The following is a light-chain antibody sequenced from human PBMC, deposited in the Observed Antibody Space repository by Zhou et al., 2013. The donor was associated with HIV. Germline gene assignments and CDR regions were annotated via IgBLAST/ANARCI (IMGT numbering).Light chain of an antibody. Sequence: DIQMTQSPSSVSASVGDRVTITCRASQSISSWLAWYQQKPGKAPKFLIYGASTLQTGVPSRFSGSGSGTDFTLTISCLQSEDFAAYYCQQYYSNPWTFGQGTKVEIK. V-gene: IGKV1-5*01. CDR1: QSISSW. CDR2: GAS. J-gene: IGKJ1*01. CDR3: QQYYSNPWT.